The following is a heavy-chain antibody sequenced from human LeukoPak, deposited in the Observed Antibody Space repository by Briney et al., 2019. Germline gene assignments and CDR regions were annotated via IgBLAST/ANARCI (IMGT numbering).Heavy chain of an antibody. J-gene: IGHJ4*02. V-gene: IGHV3-72*01. CDR1: GFTFSDHY. Sequence: PGGSLRLSCAASGFTFSDHYMDWVRQAPGKGLEWVGRIRNKANSYTTEYAASVKGRFTVSRDDSKNSLYLRMNSLKTEDTAVYYCARVAYYYVDWGQGTLVTVSS. CDR2: IRNKANSYTT. CDR3: ARVAYYYVD.